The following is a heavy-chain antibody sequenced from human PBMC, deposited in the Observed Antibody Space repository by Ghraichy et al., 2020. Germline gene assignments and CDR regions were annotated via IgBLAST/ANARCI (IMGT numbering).Heavy chain of an antibody. CDR1: GGSFSGYY. CDR2: INHSGST. J-gene: IGHJ6*03. CDR3: ARTGTTRFSYYYYYMDV. V-gene: IGHV4-34*01. D-gene: IGHD1-7*01. Sequence: SETLSLTCAVYGGSFSGYYWSWIRQPPGKGLEWIGEINHSGSTNYNPSLKSRVTISVDTSKNQFSLKLSSVTAADTAVYYCARTGTTRFSYYYYYMDVWGKGTTVTVSS.